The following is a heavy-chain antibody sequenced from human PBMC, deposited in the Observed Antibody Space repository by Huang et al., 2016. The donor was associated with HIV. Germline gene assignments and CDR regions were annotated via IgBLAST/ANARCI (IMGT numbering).Heavy chain of an antibody. J-gene: IGHJ6*02. CDR1: GGSFTGHY. CDR3: ARQWTILEWLLGLDV. D-gene: IGHD3-3*01. CDR2: VNDSGAT. Sequence: QMQLQQRGAGLLKPSETLSLTCGVSGGSFTGHYLTWIRQAPGKGLEWIGEVNDSGATNHNPSLNGRVTISLDKSNRELSLNLRAVTAADTAVYYCARQWTILEWLLGLDVWGQGTTVIVSS. V-gene: IGHV4-34*02.